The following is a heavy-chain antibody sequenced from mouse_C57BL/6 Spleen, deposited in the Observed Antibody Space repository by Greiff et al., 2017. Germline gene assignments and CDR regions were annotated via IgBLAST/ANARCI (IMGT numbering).Heavy chain of an antibody. CDR2: ISDGGSYT. D-gene: IGHD1-1*01. CDR1: GFTFSSYA. CDR3: ARGRITTVVEGAMDY. V-gene: IGHV5-4*03. Sequence: EVKLVESGGGLVKPGGSLKLSCAASGFTFSSYAMSWVRQTPEKRLEWVATISDGGSYTYYPDNVKGRFTISRDNAKNNLYLQMSHLKSEDTAMYNCARGRITTVVEGAMDYWGQGTSVTVSS. J-gene: IGHJ4*01.